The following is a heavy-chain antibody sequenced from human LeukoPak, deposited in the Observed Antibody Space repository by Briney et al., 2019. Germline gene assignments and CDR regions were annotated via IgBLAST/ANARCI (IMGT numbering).Heavy chain of an antibody. D-gene: IGHD3-16*01. CDR3: ARDLGRLSLGFYYYYMDV. V-gene: IGHV3-66*02. CDR2: IYSGGST. Sequence: GGSLRLSCAASGFTVSSNYMSWVRQAPGKGLEWVSVIYSGGSTYYADSVKGRFTISSDNSKNTLFLQMNSLRAEDTAVYYRARDLGRLSLGFYYYYMDVWGKGTTVTVSS. J-gene: IGHJ6*03. CDR1: GFTVSSNY.